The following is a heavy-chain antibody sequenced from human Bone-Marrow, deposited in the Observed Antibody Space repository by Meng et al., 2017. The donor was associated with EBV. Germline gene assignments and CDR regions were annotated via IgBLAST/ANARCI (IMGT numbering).Heavy chain of an antibody. CDR2: IKHSGRT. V-gene: IGHV4-34*01. Sequence: QVQLKQCGYGLFKPSVTLSLTVVCNGVSLSGFSWSWIRQAPGKGLEWIGEIKHSGRTYYNPSLKNRVTISVDPSKNQFSLRLSSVTAADTAVYYCARVTGGSTGYFRWGQGTLVTVSS. CDR1: GVSLSGFS. D-gene: IGHD3-9*01. CDR3: ARVTGGSTGYFR. J-gene: IGHJ4*02.